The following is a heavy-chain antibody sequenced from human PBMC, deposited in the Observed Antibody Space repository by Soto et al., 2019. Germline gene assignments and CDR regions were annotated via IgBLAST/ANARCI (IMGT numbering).Heavy chain of an antibody. CDR1: GFTFSSYG. CDR2: IWYDGSNK. Sequence: PGGSLRLSCAASGFTFSSYGMHWVRQAPGKGLEWVAVIWYDGSNKYYADSVKGRFTISRDNSKNTLYLQMNSLRAEDTAVYYCAKPQVVCRYFDWTHIEAFDYWGQGTRVTVAS. D-gene: IGHD3-9*01. J-gene: IGHJ4*02. CDR3: AKPQVVCRYFDWTHIEAFDY. V-gene: IGHV3-33*06.